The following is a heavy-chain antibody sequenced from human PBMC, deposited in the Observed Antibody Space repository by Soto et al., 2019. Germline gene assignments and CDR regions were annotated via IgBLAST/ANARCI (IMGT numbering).Heavy chain of an antibody. Sequence: EVQLVESGGGLVQPGGSLRLSCAASGFSFDDYAMHWVRQAPGKGLEWVSGINWNSLKLGYADSVKGRFTISRDNAKNSLYLQMNSLRPEDTALYYCAKDKYSRGGSCDWDYLDSWGQGTLVTVSS. CDR3: AKDKYSRGGSCDWDYLDS. CDR2: INWNSLKL. J-gene: IGHJ4*02. D-gene: IGHD2-15*01. V-gene: IGHV3-9*01. CDR1: GFSFDDYA.